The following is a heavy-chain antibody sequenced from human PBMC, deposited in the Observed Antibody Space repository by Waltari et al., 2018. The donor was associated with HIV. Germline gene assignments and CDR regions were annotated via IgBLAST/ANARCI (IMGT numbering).Heavy chain of an antibody. Sequence: QVQLVQSGAEGKKPESSVKVSCKASGGTFGSYTITWVRQAPGQGPEWMGGIIPMFGTVTYAQQFQGRVTLTADKSTSTVYLELSSLRSEDTAVYYCARGGFSGGTCSSKSFDLWGQGPMVTVSS. CDR3: ARGGFSGGTCSSKSFDL. J-gene: IGHJ3*01. D-gene: IGHD2-15*01. V-gene: IGHV1-69*06. CDR1: GGTFGSYT. CDR2: IIPMFGTV.